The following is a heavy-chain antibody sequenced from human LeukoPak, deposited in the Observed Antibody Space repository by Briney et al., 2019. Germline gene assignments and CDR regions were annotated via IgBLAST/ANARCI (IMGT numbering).Heavy chain of an antibody. CDR2: IKQDGSEK. J-gene: IGHJ4*02. D-gene: IGHD5-24*01. CDR3: ARWLELMRNFDW. V-gene: IGHV3-7*01. Sequence: PGGSLRLPCVGSGFTFSDYWMSWVRQAPGKGLEWVANIKQDGSEKDYVDALKGRFTISRDNAKNSLYLQMNSLRAEDTAVYYCARWLELMRNFDWWGQGTLVTVSS. CDR1: GFTFSDYW.